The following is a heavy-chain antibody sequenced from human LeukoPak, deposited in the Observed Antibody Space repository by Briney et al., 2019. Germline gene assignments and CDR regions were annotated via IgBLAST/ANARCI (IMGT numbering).Heavy chain of an antibody. CDR3: AKDGPNPMIVVVIGYFDL. CDR2: ISGSGGST. D-gene: IGHD3-22*01. J-gene: IGHJ2*01. CDR1: GFTFSSYA. V-gene: IGHV3-23*01. Sequence: GGSLRLSCAASGFTFSSYAMSWVRQAPGKGLEWVSAISGSGGSTYYADSVKGRFTISRDNSKNTLYLQMNSLRAEDTAVYYCAKDGPNPMIVVVIGYFDLWGRGTLVTVSS.